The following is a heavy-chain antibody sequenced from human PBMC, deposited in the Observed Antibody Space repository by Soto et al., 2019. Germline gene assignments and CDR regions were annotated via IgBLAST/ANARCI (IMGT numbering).Heavy chain of an antibody. CDR2: ISGSGGST. D-gene: IGHD1-1*01. J-gene: IGHJ4*02. V-gene: IGHV3-23*01. CDR3: ARSSRGNDILVYFDY. CDR1: GFTFSSNA. Sequence: GGSLRLSCAASGFTFSSNAMSWVRQAPGKGLEWVSTISGSGGSTNYADSVKGRFTISRDNSKNTLYLQMNSLRAEDTAVYYCARSSRGNDILVYFDYWGQGALVTVSS.